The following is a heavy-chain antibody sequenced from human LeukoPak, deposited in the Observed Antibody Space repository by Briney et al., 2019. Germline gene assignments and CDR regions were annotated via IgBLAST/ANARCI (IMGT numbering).Heavy chain of an antibody. CDR2: INERGTDS. Sequence: GGSLRLSRTASGFTFSGHWIHWVRQPPGMGLVWVSRINERGTDSMYAESVKGRFTISRDNAKNTVYLQMNSLRAEDTAVYYCARRAGAYSHPYDYWGQGTLVTVSS. CDR1: GFTFSGHW. D-gene: IGHD4/OR15-4a*01. CDR3: ARRAGAYSHPYDY. J-gene: IGHJ4*02. V-gene: IGHV3-74*03.